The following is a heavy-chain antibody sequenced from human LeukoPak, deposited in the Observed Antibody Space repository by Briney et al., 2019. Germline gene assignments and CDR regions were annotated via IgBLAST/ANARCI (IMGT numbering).Heavy chain of an antibody. CDR3: AKSEFDWLSLSYYYYYMDV. V-gene: IGHV4-59*01. CDR1: GGSISSYY. D-gene: IGHD3-9*01. CDR2: IYYSGST. J-gene: IGHJ6*03. Sequence: SETLSLTCTVSGGSISSYYWSWIRQPPGKGLEWIGYIYYSGSTNYNPSLKSRVTISVDTSKNQFSLKLSSVTAADTAVYYCAKSEFDWLSLSYYYYYMDVWGKGTTVTVSS.